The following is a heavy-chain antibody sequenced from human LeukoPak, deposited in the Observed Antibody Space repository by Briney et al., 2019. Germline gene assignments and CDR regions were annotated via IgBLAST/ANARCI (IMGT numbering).Heavy chain of an antibody. Sequence: SETLSLTCTVSGGSISSYYWSWIRQPPGKGLEWIGYIYYSGSTNYNPSLKSRVTISVDTSKNQFSMKLSSVTAADTAVYYCARYYCSSTSCYFDYWGQGTLVTVSS. CDR2: IYYSGST. D-gene: IGHD2-2*01. CDR3: ARYYCSSTSCYFDY. J-gene: IGHJ4*02. CDR1: GGSISSYY. V-gene: IGHV4-59*01.